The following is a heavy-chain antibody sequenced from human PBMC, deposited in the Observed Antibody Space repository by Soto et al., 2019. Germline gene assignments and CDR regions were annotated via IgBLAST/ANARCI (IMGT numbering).Heavy chain of an antibody. CDR3: ARDPRGQLNGLDYYYGMDV. D-gene: IGHD1-1*01. V-gene: IGHV3-23*01. CDR2: ISGSGGST. J-gene: IGHJ6*02. Sequence: LRLSCAASGFTFSSYAMTWVRQAPGKGLEWVSVISGSGGSTYFADSVKGRFTISRDNSKNTLYLQMNSLRAEDTAVYYCARDPRGQLNGLDYYYGMDVWGQGTTVTVSS. CDR1: GFTFSSYA.